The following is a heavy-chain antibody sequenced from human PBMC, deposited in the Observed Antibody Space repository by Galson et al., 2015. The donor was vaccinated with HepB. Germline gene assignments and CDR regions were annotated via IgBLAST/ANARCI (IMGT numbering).Heavy chain of an antibody. CDR2: ISGSGGST. D-gene: IGHD1-26*01. CDR1: GFTFSSYA. Sequence: SLRLSCAASGFTFSSYAMSWVRQAPGKGLEWVSAISGSGGSTYYADSVKGRFTISRDNSKNTLYLQMNSLRAEDTAVYYCGRVGATTVYFDYWGQGTLVTVSS. J-gene: IGHJ4*02. CDR3: GRVGATTVYFDY. V-gene: IGHV3-23*01.